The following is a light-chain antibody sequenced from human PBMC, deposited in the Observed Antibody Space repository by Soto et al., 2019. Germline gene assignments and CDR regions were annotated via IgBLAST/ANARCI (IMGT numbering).Light chain of an antibody. J-gene: IGLJ3*02. Sequence: QSALTQPASVSGSPGQSITISCTGTTSDIGTYNLVSWYQQHPGRAPKVMIYDDNKRPSGISHRFSGSKSGSTASLTISGLQAEDEADYYCCSYASGSTWLFGGGTKLTVL. CDR2: DDN. CDR3: CSYASGSTWL. CDR1: TSDIGTYNL. V-gene: IGLV2-23*01.